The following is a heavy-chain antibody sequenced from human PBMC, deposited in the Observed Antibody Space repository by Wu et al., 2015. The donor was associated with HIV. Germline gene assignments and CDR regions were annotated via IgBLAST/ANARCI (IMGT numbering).Heavy chain of an antibody. CDR3: AMCRDGYKYNWFDP. D-gene: IGHD5-24*01. Sequence: QVQLVQSGAEVKKPGSSVKVSCKASGGTFSSYAISWVRQAPGQGLEWMGGIIPIFGTANYAQKFQGRVTITTDESTSTAYMELSSLRSEDTAVYYCAMCRDGYKYNWFDPLGPGEPWSPSPQ. CDR1: GGTFSSYA. V-gene: IGHV1-69*05. CDR2: IIPIFGTA. J-gene: IGHJ5*02.